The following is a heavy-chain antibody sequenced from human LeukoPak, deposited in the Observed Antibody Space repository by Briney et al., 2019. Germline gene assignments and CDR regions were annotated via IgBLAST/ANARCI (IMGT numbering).Heavy chain of an antibody. CDR1: GYTFTGYY. J-gene: IGHJ4*02. CDR3: ARAKTVTTFVDY. CDR2: VNPNRGGT. D-gene: IGHD4-17*01. V-gene: IGHV1-2*02. Sequence: ASVKVSCKASGYTFTGYYMQWGGQAAGEGVEWMGGVNPNRGGTKFAQKFQGRVTMTRDTSISTAYMELSRLRSDDTAVYYCARAKTVTTFVDYWGQGTLVTVS.